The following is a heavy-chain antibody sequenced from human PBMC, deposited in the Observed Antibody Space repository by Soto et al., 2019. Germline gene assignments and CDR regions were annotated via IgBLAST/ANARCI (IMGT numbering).Heavy chain of an antibody. CDR1: GYTFTSYD. Sequence: GASVKVSCKASGYTFTSYDINWVRQATGQGLEWVGWMNPNSGNTGYAQKFQGRVTMTRNTSISTAYMELSSLRSEDTAVYYCARGGWHIVVVTAIYYGMDVWGQGTTVTVSS. CDR3: ARGGWHIVVVTAIYYGMDV. D-gene: IGHD2-21*02. V-gene: IGHV1-8*01. J-gene: IGHJ6*02. CDR2: MNPNSGNT.